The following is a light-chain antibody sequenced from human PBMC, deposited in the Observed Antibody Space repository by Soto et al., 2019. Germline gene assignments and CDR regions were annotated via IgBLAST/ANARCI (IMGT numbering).Light chain of an antibody. CDR3: SSYASSITYV. CDR2: EVS. J-gene: IGLJ1*01. CDR1: SSDIGGYNY. V-gene: IGLV2-14*01. Sequence: QSALAQPASVSGSPGQSITISCTGSSSDIGGYNYVSWYQQHPGKVPKLMIYEVSNRPSGVSFRFSGSKSGNTASLTIPGLQAEDEADYYCSSYASSITYVFGTGTKVTVL.